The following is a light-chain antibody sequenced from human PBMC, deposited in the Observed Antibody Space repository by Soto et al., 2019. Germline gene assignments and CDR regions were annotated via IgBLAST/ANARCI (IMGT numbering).Light chain of an antibody. V-gene: IGKV3-20*01. J-gene: IGKJ2*01. CDR1: QSVSSSY. CDR2: GAS. CDR3: QQFGSSPRYA. Sequence: EIVLTQSPGTLSLSPGERATLSCRASQSVSSSYLAWYQHKPGQAPRLLIYGASSRATGIPDRFSGSGSGTDFTLTISRLEPEDFAVSYCQQFGSSPRYAFGQGTRLEIK.